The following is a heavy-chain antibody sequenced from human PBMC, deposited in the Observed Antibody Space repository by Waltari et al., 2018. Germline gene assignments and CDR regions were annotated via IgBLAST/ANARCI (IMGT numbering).Heavy chain of an antibody. CDR1: GGTFSSYA. CDR3: ARDGDYYDSSVAFDY. CDR2: SIPSCGTA. Sequence: QVQLVQSGAEVKKPGSSVKVSCKASGGTFSSYAISWVRQAPGQGPEWMGGSIPSCGTANYAQKFQGRVTITTDESTSTAYMELSSLRSEDTAVYYCARDGDYYDSSVAFDYWGQGTLVTVSS. V-gene: IGHV1-69*05. J-gene: IGHJ4*02. D-gene: IGHD3-22*01.